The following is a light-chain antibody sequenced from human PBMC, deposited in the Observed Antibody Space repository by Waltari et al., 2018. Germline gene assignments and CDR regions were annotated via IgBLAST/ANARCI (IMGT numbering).Light chain of an antibody. CDR2: DFN. CDR3: CSYAGSYTWV. Sequence: QSALTQPRPVSGSPGPSATISCTGTSSDVGGYAFVSWYPQHPGKAPKVMISDFNKRPSGVPDRFSGSKSGNTASLTISGLQAEDEADYYCCSYAGSYTWVLGGGTQLTVL. V-gene: IGLV2-11*01. CDR1: SSDVGGYAF. J-gene: IGLJ3*02.